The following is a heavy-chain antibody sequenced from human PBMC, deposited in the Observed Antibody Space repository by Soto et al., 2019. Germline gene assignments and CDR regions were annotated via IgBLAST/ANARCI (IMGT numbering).Heavy chain of an antibody. J-gene: IGHJ3*02. CDR3: ASSPPPGNRAHAFDI. D-gene: IGHD1-1*01. Sequence: SVKVSCKASGGTFSSYAISWVRQAPGQGLEWMGGIIPIFGTANYAQKFQGRVTITADESTSTAYMELSSLRSEDTAVYYCASSPPPGNRAHAFDIWGQGTMVTVSS. V-gene: IGHV1-69*13. CDR2: IIPIFGTA. CDR1: GGTFSSYA.